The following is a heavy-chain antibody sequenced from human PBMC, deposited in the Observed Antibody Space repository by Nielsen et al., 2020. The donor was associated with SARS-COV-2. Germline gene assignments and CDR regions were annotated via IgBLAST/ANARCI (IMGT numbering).Heavy chain of an antibody. D-gene: IGHD5-12*01. Sequence: ASVKVSCKASGYTFANYPITWVRQAPGQGLQFMGWISTYNGDTDYAQNLRDRVTMTTDTSTGTAYMELRSLTSDDTAVYYCARGAEVAGWGVLDYWGQGTLVTVSS. CDR3: ARGAEVAGWGVLDY. J-gene: IGHJ4*02. CDR2: ISTYNGDT. CDR1: GYTFANYP. V-gene: IGHV1-18*01.